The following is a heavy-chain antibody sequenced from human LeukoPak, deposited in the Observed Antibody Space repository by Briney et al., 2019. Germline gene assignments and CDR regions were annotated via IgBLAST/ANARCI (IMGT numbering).Heavy chain of an antibody. CDR1: GGSINSYY. D-gene: IGHD6-19*01. J-gene: IGHJ4*02. V-gene: IGHV4-59*01. CDR2: IYYSGST. Sequence: SETLSLTCTVSGGSINSYYWSWIRQPAGKGLEWIGYIYYSGSTNYNPSLKSRVTISVDTSKNQFSLKLSSVTAADTAVYYCARGRSSGWFGYWGQGTLVTVSS. CDR3: ARGRSSGWFGY.